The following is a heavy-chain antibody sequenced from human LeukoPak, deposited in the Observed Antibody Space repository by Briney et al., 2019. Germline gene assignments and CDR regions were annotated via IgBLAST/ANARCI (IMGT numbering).Heavy chain of an antibody. Sequence: SETLSLTCTVSGGSISSGSYYWSWIRQPAGKGLEWIGRIYTSGSTNYNPSLKSRVTISVDTSKNQFSLKLSSVTAADTAVYYCARVLLHCSGGSCYRPFFDYWGQGTLVTVSS. D-gene: IGHD2-15*01. CDR2: IYTSGST. V-gene: IGHV4-61*02. J-gene: IGHJ4*02. CDR1: GGSISSGSYY. CDR3: ARVLLHCSGGSCYRPFFDY.